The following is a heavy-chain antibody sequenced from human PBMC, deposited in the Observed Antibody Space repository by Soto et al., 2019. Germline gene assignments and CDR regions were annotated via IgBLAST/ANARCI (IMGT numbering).Heavy chain of an antibody. CDR2: ISYDGSNK. D-gene: IGHD2-8*01. CDR3: AKGSFEYAILARYYFDY. Sequence: GGSLRLSCAASGFTFSSYGMHWVRQAPGKGLEWVAVISYDGSNKYYADSVKGRFTISRDNSKNTLYLQMNSLRAEDTAVYYCAKGSFEYAILARYYFDYWGQGTLVTVSS. V-gene: IGHV3-30*18. J-gene: IGHJ4*02. CDR1: GFTFSSYG.